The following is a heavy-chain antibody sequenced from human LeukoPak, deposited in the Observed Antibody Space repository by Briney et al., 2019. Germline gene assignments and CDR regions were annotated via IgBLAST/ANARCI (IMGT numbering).Heavy chain of an antibody. CDR3: ARAGVVVPAAISWFDP. V-gene: IGHV4-39*07. CDR1: GGSISSSSYY. J-gene: IGHJ5*02. CDR2: IYYSGST. Sequence: SETLSLTCTVSGGSISSSSYYWGWIRQPPGKGLEWIGSIYYSGSTYYNPSLKSRVTISVDTSKNQFSLKLSSVTAADTAVYYCARAGVVVPAAISWFDPWGQGTLVTVSS. D-gene: IGHD2-2*01.